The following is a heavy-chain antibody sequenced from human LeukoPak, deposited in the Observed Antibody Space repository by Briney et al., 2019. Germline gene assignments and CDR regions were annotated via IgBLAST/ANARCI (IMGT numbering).Heavy chain of an antibody. CDR2: ISAAGGAT. CDR1: GFTFRDYA. J-gene: IGHJ4*01. V-gene: IGHV3-23*01. Sequence: GGSLRLSCAASGFTFRDYAINWVRQAPGKGLEWVSSISAAGGATYYADSVKGRFAISRVNSKNVVYLQMNSLRPDDTAVYYCARGVQLWYFDYCGHGTLVTVSS. CDR3: ARGVQLWYFDY. D-gene: IGHD1-1*01.